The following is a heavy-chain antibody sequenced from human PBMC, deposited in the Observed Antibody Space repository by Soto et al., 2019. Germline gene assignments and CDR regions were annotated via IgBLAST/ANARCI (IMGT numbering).Heavy chain of an antibody. V-gene: IGHV4-4*02. CDR1: GGSISSSNW. CDR3: AGGVVITNYYYYGMDV. Sequence: SETLSLTCAVSGGSISSSNWWSRVRQPPGKGLEWIGEIYHSGSTNYNPSLKSRVTISVDKSKNQFSLKLSSVTAADTAVYYCAGGVVITNYYYYGMDVWGQGTTVTVSS. D-gene: IGHD3-22*01. J-gene: IGHJ6*02. CDR2: IYHSGST.